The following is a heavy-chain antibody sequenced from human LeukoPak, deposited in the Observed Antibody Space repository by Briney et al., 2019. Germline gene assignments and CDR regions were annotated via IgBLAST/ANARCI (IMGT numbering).Heavy chain of an antibody. J-gene: IGHJ5*02. Sequence: SETLSLTCTVSGGSISSYYWSLIRQPPGKGLEWIGYIYYSGSTNYNPSLKSRVTISADTSKNQFSLKLSSVTAADTAVYYCARVAPYCGADCAFDPWGQGTLVTVSS. V-gene: IGHV4-59*01. CDR2: IYYSGST. CDR3: ARVAPYCGADCAFDP. CDR1: GGSISSYY. D-gene: IGHD2-21*02.